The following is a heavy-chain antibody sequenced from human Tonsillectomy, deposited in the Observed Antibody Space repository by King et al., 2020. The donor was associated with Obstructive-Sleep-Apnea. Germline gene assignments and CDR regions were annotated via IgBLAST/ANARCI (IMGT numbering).Heavy chain of an antibody. CDR2: IDWDDDK. Sequence: VTLKESGPALVKPTQTLTLTCTFSVFSLSTSGMCVSWIRQPPGKALECLALIDWDDDKYYSTSLKTRLTISKDTSKNQVVLTMTNMDPVDTATYYCARSHTYYYDSSGSTYYYYGMDVWGQGTTVTVSS. CDR3: ARSHTYYYDSSGSTYYYYGMDV. J-gene: IGHJ6*02. V-gene: IGHV2-70*01. D-gene: IGHD3-22*01. CDR1: VFSLSTSGMC.